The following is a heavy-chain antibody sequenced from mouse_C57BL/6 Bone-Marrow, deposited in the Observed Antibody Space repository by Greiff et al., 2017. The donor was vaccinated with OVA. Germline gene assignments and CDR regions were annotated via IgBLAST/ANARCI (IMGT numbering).Heavy chain of an antibody. D-gene: IGHD1-1*02. CDR1: GYSITSGYY. J-gene: IGHJ4*01. Sequence: ESGPGLVKPSQSLSLTCSVTGYSITSGYYWNWIRQFPGNKLEWMGYISYDGSNNYNPSLKNRISITRDTSKNQFFLKLISVTTENTATYDCARDGTFYAMDYWGRGTSVTVSS. V-gene: IGHV3-6*01. CDR2: ISYDGSN. CDR3: ARDGTFYAMDY.